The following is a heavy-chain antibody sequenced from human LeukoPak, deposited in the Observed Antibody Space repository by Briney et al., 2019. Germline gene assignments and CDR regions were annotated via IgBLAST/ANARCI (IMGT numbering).Heavy chain of an antibody. CDR2: INHSGST. CDR1: GGSFSGYY. V-gene: IGHV4-34*01. Sequence: SETLSLTCAVYGGSFSGYYWSWIRQPPGKGLEWIGEINHSGSTNYNPSLKSRVTISVDTSKNQFSLKLSSVTAADTAVYYCARHTPVEGYYYYMDVWGKGTTVTVSS. J-gene: IGHJ6*03. CDR3: ARHTPVEGYYYYMDV.